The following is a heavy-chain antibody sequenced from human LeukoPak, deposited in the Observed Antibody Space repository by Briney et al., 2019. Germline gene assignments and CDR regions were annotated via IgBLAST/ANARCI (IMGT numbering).Heavy chain of an antibody. CDR1: GYTLTELS. J-gene: IGHJ4*02. V-gene: IGHV1-24*01. D-gene: IGHD6-19*01. Sequence: GASVKVSCKVSGYTLTELSMHWVRQAPGKGLEWMGGFDPEDGETIYAQKFQGRVTMTEDTSTDTAYMELSSLRSEDTAVYYCATETIAVAGKLFDYWGQGTLVTVSS. CDR2: FDPEDGET. CDR3: ATETIAVAGKLFDY.